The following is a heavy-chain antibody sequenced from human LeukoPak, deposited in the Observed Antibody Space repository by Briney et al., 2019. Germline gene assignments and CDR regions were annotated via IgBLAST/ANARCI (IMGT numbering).Heavy chain of an antibody. J-gene: IGHJ6*03. D-gene: IGHD3-9*01. Sequence: SETLSLTCPVSGGSISTSDYYWGWIRQPPGMGLEWIGNIYYSGITYYTPSLKSRLTISVDTSKNQFSLKLSSVTAADTAVYYCARHSRRTVLRYFDWQPYYYYYMDVWGKGTTVTISS. CDR1: GGSISTSDYY. V-gene: IGHV4-39*01. CDR3: ARHSRRTVLRYFDWQPYYYYYMDV. CDR2: IYYSGIT.